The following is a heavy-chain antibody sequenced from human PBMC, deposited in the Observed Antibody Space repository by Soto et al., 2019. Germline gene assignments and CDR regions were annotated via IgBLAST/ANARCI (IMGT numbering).Heavy chain of an antibody. J-gene: IGHJ6*02. CDR2: IYYSGST. D-gene: IGHD7-27*01. CDR3: ARDLGMAHYYGMDA. CDR1: GGSISSGGYY. V-gene: IGHV4-61*08. Sequence: SETLSLTCTVSGGSISSGGYYWSWIRQHPGKGLEWIGYIYYSGSTYYNPSLKSRVTISVDTSKNQFSLKLSSVTAADTAVYCCARDLGMAHYYGMDAWGQGTTVTVSS.